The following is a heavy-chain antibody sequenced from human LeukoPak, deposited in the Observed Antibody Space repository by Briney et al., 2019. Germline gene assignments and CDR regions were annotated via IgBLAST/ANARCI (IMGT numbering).Heavy chain of an antibody. CDR1: GFTFSSYA. J-gene: IGHJ6*03. Sequence: GGSLRLSCAASGFTFSSYAMSWVRQAPGKGLEWVSAISGSGGSTYYADSVKGRFTISRDNSKNTLYLQMNSLRAEDTAVYYCSKERTYDFWSGYRIYYYMDVWGKGTTVTVSS. V-gene: IGHV3-23*01. D-gene: IGHD3-3*01. CDR2: ISGSGGST. CDR3: SKERTYDFWSGYRIYYYMDV.